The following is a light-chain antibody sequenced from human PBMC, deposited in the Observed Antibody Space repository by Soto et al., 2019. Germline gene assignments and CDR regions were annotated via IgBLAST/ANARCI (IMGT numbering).Light chain of an antibody. CDR3: QQYNNWPPIT. Sequence: VLTQSPGTLSLSPGERATLSCRASQSVSSNYLAWYQQKPGQAPRLIVYGAYTRATGIPARFSGSGSGTEFTLTISSLQSEDFAVYYCQQYNNWPPITCGQGTRLEIK. CDR1: QSVSSN. CDR2: GAY. V-gene: IGKV3-15*01. J-gene: IGKJ5*01.